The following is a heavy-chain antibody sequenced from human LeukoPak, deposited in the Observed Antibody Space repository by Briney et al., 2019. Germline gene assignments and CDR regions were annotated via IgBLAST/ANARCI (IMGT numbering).Heavy chain of an antibody. CDR2: IYTSGST. J-gene: IGHJ6*03. Sequence: SETLSLTCTVSGGSISSYYWSWIRQPAGKGLEWIGRIYTSGSTNYNPSLKSRVTMSVDTSKNQFSLKLSSVTAADTAVYYCARVPLDIVVVPAAIIGHYYYMDVWGKGTTVTVSS. CDR1: GGSISSYY. CDR3: ARVPLDIVVVPAAIIGHYYYMDV. V-gene: IGHV4-4*07. D-gene: IGHD2-2*02.